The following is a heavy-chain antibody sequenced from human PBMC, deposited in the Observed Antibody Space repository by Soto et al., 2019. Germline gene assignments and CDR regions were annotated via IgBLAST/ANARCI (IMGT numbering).Heavy chain of an antibody. V-gene: IGHV1-2*02. CDR1: GYTFTGYY. CDR2: INPNSGGT. J-gene: IGHJ4*02. Sequence: ASVKVSCKASGYTFTGYYMHWVRQAPGQGLEWMGWINPNSGGTNYAQKFQGRVTMTRDTSISTAYMELSRLRSDDTAVYYCARDTPPEGFNYYETQAFDYWGQGTLVTVSS. D-gene: IGHD3-22*01. CDR3: ARDTPPEGFNYYETQAFDY.